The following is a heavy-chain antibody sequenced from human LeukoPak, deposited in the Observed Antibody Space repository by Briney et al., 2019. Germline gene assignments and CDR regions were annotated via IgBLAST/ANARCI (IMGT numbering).Heavy chain of an antibody. V-gene: IGHV1-69*13. Sequence: ASVKVSCKASGYTFSSYAMNWVRQAPGQGLEWMGGIIPIFGTANYAQKFQGRVTITADESTSTAYMELSSLRSEDTAVYYCARAPPPYYDYVWGSYPYNWFDPWGQGTLVTVSS. CDR2: IIPIFGTA. CDR3: ARAPPPYYDYVWGSYPYNWFDP. D-gene: IGHD3-16*01. J-gene: IGHJ5*02. CDR1: GYTFSSYA.